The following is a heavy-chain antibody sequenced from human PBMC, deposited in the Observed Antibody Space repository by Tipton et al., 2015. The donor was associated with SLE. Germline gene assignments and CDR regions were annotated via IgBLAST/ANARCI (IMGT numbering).Heavy chain of an antibody. CDR1: GDSITSYY. CDR3: ARQPVYYYYYMDV. J-gene: IGHJ6*03. Sequence: GLVKPSETLSLTCTVSGDSITSYYWSWIRQPPGKGLEWIGYIYYSGSTNYNPSLKNRVTISVDTSKNQFSLKLSSVTAADTAVYYCARQPVYYYYYMDVWGKGTTVTVSS. CDR2: IYYSGST. V-gene: IGHV4-59*08.